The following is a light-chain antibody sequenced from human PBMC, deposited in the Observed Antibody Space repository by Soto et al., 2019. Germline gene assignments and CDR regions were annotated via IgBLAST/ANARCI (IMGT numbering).Light chain of an antibody. CDR3: QQCNDLPHT. V-gene: IGKV3-15*01. CDR1: QSVSSN. Sequence: EIVMTQSPATLSVSPGESATLSCRASQSVSSNLAWYQQKPGQAPRLLIYGASTRATGIPARFSGRGSATEFTLTISNLQSEDSAVYHCQQCNDLPHTFGQGTKLEI. CDR2: GAS. J-gene: IGKJ2*01.